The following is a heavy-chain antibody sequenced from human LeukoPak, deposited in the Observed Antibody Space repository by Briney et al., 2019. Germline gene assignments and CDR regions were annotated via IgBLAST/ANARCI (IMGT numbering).Heavy chain of an antibody. D-gene: IGHD3-22*01. Sequence: SETLSLTCTVSGGSISSYYWSWIRQPPGKGLEWIGHIYHSGSTNYNPSLESRVTISVDTSKNQFSLKLSSVTAADTALYYCASLFYYDSSGYSYYFDYWGQGTLVTVSS. CDR1: GGSISSYY. CDR3: ASLFYYDSSGYSYYFDY. V-gene: IGHV4-59*01. J-gene: IGHJ4*02. CDR2: IYHSGST.